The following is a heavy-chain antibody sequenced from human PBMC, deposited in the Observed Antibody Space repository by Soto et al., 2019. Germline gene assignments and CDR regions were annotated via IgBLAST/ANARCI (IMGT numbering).Heavy chain of an antibody. J-gene: IGHJ3*02. CDR2: IIPILGIA. V-gene: IGHV1-69*02. CDR3: AATAGFVVVVVAAMNAFDI. CDR1: GGTFSSYT. D-gene: IGHD2-15*01. Sequence: ASVKVSCKASGGTFSSYTISWVRRAPGQGLEWMGRIIPILGIAKYAQKFQGRVTITADKSTSTVYMELSSLRFEDTAVYYCAATAGFVVVVVAAMNAFDIWGQGTMVTVSS.